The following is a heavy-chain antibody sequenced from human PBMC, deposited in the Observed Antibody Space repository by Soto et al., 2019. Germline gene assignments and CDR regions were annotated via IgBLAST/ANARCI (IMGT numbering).Heavy chain of an antibody. J-gene: IGHJ5*02. V-gene: IGHV1-18*01. CDR2: ISAYNGNT. Sequence: ASVKVSCKASGYTFTSYGISWVRQAPGQGLEWMGWISAYNGNTNYAQKLQGRVTMTTDTSTSTAYMELRSLRSDDTAVYYCAREGVLRYFDWFEMGGWFDPWGQGTLVTVSS. D-gene: IGHD3-9*01. CDR1: GYTFTSYG. CDR3: AREGVLRYFDWFEMGGWFDP.